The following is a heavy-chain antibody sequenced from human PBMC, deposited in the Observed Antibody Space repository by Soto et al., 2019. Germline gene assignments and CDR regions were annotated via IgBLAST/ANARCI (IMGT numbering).Heavy chain of an antibody. CDR1: GGSISSGRYS. J-gene: IGHJ6*02. Sequence: HLQLQESGSGLVKPAQTLSLTCAVSGGSISSGRYSWSWIRHPPGKGLEWIGYIYHSRSTYYNPSLKSRVTISVDRSKNQFSPKLSSVTAADTAVYYCARVPDVWGQGTTVTVSS. CDR2: IYHSRST. CDR3: ARVPDV. V-gene: IGHV4-30-2*01.